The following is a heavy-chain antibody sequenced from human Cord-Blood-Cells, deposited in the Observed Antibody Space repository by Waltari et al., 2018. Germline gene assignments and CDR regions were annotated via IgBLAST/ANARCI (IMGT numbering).Heavy chain of an antibody. V-gene: IGHV4-59*01. J-gene: IGHJ4*02. CDR1: GASISSFS. D-gene: IGHD1-26*01. Sequence: QVQLQESGPGLVKPSETLSLTGTVAGASISSFSWSWSRQAPGKGLEWIGYIYYSGSTNYNPSLKSRVTISVDTSKNQFSLKLSSVTAADTAVYYCARGEMGASHFDYWGQGTLVTVSS. CDR3: ARGEMGASHFDY. CDR2: IYYSGST.